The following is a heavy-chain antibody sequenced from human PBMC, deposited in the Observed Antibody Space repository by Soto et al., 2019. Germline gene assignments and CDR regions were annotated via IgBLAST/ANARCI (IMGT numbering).Heavy chain of an antibody. D-gene: IGHD1-26*01. CDR1: DGSISSHY. J-gene: IGHJ6*02. V-gene: IGHV4-59*11. CDR2: IYYRGST. CDR3: ARDGREASGMDV. Sequence: SETLSLTCTVSDGSISSHYWSWVRQAPGKGLEWIGHIYYRGSTSYNPSLRSRSTISVDTSNNQFALKLNSVTTADTAVYYCARDGREASGMDVWGQGTKVIVSS.